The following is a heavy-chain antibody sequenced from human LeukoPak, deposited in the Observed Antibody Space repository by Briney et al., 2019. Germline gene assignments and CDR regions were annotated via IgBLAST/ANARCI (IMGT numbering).Heavy chain of an antibody. CDR2: ISYDGSNK. D-gene: IGHD3-9*01. CDR1: GFTFSSYG. V-gene: IGHV3-30*03. Sequence: GGSLRLSCAASGFTFSSYGMHWVRQAPGKGLEWVAVISYDGSNKYYADSVKGRFTISRDNAKNSLYLQMNSLRAEDTAVYYCARGRTYYDILTLWGQGTMVTVSS. CDR3: ARGRTYYDILTL. J-gene: IGHJ3*01.